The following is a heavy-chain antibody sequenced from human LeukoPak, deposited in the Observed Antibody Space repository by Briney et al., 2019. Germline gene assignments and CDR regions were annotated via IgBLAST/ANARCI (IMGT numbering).Heavy chain of an antibody. D-gene: IGHD4-17*01. CDR2: IYHSGST. CDR3: ARGSTVTSFDY. V-gene: IGHV4-4*02. Sequence: SETLSLTCAVSGGSISSSNWWSWVRQPPGKGLEWIGEIYHSGSTNYNPSLKSRVTISVDTSKNQFSLKLSSVTAADTAVYYCARGSTVTSFDYWGQGTLVTVSS. J-gene: IGHJ4*02. CDR1: GGSISSSNW.